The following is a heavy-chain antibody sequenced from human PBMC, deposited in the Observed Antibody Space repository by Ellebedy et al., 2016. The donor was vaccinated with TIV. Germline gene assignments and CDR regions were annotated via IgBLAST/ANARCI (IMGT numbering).Heavy chain of an antibody. CDR1: GFTFRSYG. Sequence: PGGSLRLSCAASGFTFRSYGLHWVRQAPGKGLEWVALLSSDGSEEYYGDSVKGRFTISRDNSKNTLYLHVTSLRSEDTGFYYCARDKYGYGNFDFWGQGTQVTVSS. V-gene: IGHV3-30*03. CDR2: LSSDGSEE. D-gene: IGHD5-18*01. J-gene: IGHJ4*02. CDR3: ARDKYGYGNFDF.